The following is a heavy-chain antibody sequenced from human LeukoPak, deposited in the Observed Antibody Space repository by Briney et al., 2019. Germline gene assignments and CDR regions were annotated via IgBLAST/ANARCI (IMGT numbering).Heavy chain of an antibody. CDR3: AAMVRGVIISVRYYYYYMDV. D-gene: IGHD3-10*01. CDR1: GGTFSSYA. J-gene: IGHJ6*03. Sequence: GASVKVSCKASGGTFSSYAISWVRQAPGQGLEWMGGIIPIFGTANYAQKFQGRVTITADESTSTAYMELSSLRSEDTAVYYCAAMVRGVIISVRYYYYYMDVWGKGTTVTISS. CDR2: IIPIFGTA. V-gene: IGHV1-69*13.